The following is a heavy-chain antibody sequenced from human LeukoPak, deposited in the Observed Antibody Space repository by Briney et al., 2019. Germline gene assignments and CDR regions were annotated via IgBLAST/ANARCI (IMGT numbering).Heavy chain of an antibody. Sequence: PSETLSLTCAVYGGSFSGYYWSWIRQPPGKGLEWIGEINHSGSTNYNPSLKSRVTISLDTSKNQFSLKLSSVTAADTAVYYCASTPVYDSGSRDFDCWGQGTLVTVSS. D-gene: IGHD3-10*01. CDR2: INHSGST. CDR1: GGSFSGYY. J-gene: IGHJ4*02. V-gene: IGHV4-34*01. CDR3: ASTPVYDSGSRDFDC.